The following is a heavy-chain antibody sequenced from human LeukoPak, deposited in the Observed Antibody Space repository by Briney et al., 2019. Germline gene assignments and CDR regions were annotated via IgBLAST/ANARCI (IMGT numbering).Heavy chain of an antibody. J-gene: IGHJ4*02. D-gene: IGHD3-3*01. CDR2: ISYDGSNK. V-gene: IGHV3-30-3*01. CDR3: ARVSRDFWSGYYKGYFDY. CDR1: GFTFTNYA. Sequence: TGGSLRLSCAASGFTFTNYAMHWVRQAPGKGLEWVAVISYDGSNKYYADSVKGRFTISGDNSKNTLYLQMNSLRVEDTAVYYCARVSRDFWSGYYKGYFDYWGQGTLVTVSS.